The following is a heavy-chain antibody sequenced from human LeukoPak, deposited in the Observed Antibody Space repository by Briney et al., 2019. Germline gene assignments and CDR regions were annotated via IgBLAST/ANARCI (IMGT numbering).Heavy chain of an antibody. Sequence: GGSLRLSCAASGFTFSSYSMNWVRQAPGKGLEWVSSISSSSSYVYYADSVKGRFTISRDNAKNSLYLQMNSLRAEDTAVYYCASRLRWDAFDIWGQGTMVTVSS. V-gene: IGHV3-21*01. CDR1: GFTFSSYS. CDR2: ISSSSSYV. D-gene: IGHD2-21*01. J-gene: IGHJ3*02. CDR3: ASRLRWDAFDI.